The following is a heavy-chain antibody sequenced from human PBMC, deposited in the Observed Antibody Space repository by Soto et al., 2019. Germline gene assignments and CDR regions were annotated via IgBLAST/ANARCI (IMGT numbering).Heavy chain of an antibody. CDR3: AKDPSENGWYLHDFDY. J-gene: IGHJ4*02. Sequence: GGSLRLSFAASGFTFSSYAMSWVRQAAGKGLEWFSAISGSGGSTYYADSVKGRFTISRDNSKNTRYVQMNSLRAAHTAVYYCAKDPSENGWYLHDFDYWGQGTLVTVS. CDR1: GFTFSSYA. CDR2: ISGSGGST. D-gene: IGHD6-19*01. V-gene: IGHV3-23*01.